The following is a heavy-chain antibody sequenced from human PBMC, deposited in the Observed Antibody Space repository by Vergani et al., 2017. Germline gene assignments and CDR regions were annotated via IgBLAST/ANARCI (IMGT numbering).Heavy chain of an antibody. D-gene: IGHD2-15*01. V-gene: IGHV3-33*01. CDR1: GFTFSSHG. CDR3: ARWCNEKRLDS. J-gene: IGHJ5*01. CDR2: IWYDGSNK. Sequence: QVQLVEVEGGVVQPGRSLTLSCVASGFTFSSHGMHWVRQAPGKGLEWVAVIWYDGSNKYYGDSVKGRFTISRDNSKNTLYLQMNSLRVEDTAVYYCARWCNEKRLDSWGQGTLVTVSS.